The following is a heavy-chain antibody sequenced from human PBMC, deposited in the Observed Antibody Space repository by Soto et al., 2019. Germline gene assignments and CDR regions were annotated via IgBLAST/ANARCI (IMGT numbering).Heavy chain of an antibody. Sequence: SETLSLTCTVSGGSISSSSYYWVWIRQPPGKGLEWIGSIYYSGSTYYNPSLKSRVTISVDTSKNQFSLKLSSVTAADTAVYYCARRGGRFYYYYGMDVWGQGTTVTVS. J-gene: IGHJ6*02. CDR2: IYYSGST. V-gene: IGHV4-39*01. CDR3: ARRGGRFYYYYGMDV. D-gene: IGHD3-3*01. CDR1: GGSISSSSYY.